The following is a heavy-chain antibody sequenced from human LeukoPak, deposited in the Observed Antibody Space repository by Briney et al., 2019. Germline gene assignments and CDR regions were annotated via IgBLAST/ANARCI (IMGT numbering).Heavy chain of an antibody. Sequence: GASVKVSCKASGDTFNTFDINWVRQAPGQGLEWMGWISAYNDNTNYAQKFKGRVTATTDTSTSTFYMELRSLRSDDTAVYYCARDPGSGKGFDFWGQGTLVTVSS. D-gene: IGHD1-26*01. V-gene: IGHV1-18*01. CDR1: GDTFNTFD. J-gene: IGHJ4*02. CDR2: ISAYNDNT. CDR3: ARDPGSGKGFDF.